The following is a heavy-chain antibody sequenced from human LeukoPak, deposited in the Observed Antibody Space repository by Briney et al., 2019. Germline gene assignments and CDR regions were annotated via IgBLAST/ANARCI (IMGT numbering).Heavy chain of an antibody. D-gene: IGHD1-26*01. CDR1: GFTVSINY. Sequence: PGGSLRLSCAASGFTVSINYMSWVRQAPGKGLEWVSVIDSGGDTQYADSVKGRFTISRDNSRNTLYLQVDSLRTEDTAVFYCAKDRLVVGATSFDYWGQGTVVTVSS. V-gene: IGHV3-66*01. CDR2: IDSGGDT. CDR3: AKDRLVVGATSFDY. J-gene: IGHJ4*02.